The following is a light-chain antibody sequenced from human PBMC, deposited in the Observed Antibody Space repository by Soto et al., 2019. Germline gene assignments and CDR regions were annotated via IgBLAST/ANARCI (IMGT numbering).Light chain of an antibody. CDR3: QQYNNWPPWT. V-gene: IGKV3-15*01. J-gene: IGKJ1*01. CDR1: QSVSSN. CDR2: GAS. Sequence: EIVMTQSPATLSVSPGERATLSCRASQSVSSNLAWYQQKPGQAPRLLIYGASTRATGIPARFSGSGSRTDFTLTISSLQSEDFAVYSCQQYNNWPPWTFGQGTKVEIK.